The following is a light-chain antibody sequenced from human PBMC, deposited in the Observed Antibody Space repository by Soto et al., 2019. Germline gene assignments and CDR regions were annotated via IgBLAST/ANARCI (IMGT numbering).Light chain of an antibody. V-gene: IGKV1D-16*01. CDR1: QGISSW. CDR2: DAS. CDR3: QQYHNWPIT. J-gene: IGKJ5*01. Sequence: DIQMTQSPSSVSASLGDRVTITCRASQGISSWLAWYQQKPEKAPKLVIYDASSLQSGVPSRFSGSGYGTEFNLTISSLQSEDFAVYYCQQYHNWPITFGQGTRLEIK.